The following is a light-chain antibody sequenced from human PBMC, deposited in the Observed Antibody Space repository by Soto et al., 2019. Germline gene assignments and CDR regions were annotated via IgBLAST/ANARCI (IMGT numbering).Light chain of an antibody. V-gene: IGLV2-14*01. CDR3: SPYRSSNTPFV. CDR2: DFI. J-gene: IGLJ1*01. Sequence: QSVLTQPASVSGSPGQSITISFTVTTSDIVVYYFVSFYQQHPFKAPKLMIYDFINLPSFFSNRFSVFNSGNTSSVTISLLXAEDEADYYGSPYRSSNTPFVFGTGTKVTVL. CDR1: TSDIVVYYF.